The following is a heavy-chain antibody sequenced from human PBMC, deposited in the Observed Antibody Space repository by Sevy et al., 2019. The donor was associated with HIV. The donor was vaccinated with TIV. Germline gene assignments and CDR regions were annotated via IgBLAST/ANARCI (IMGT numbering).Heavy chain of an antibody. V-gene: IGHV3-9*03. D-gene: IGHD3-22*01. J-gene: IGHJ4*02. CDR3: AKDIRPYYYDSSGYDY. Sequence: GGSLRLSCAASGFTFDDYAMHWVRQAPGKGLEWVSGISWNSGRIGYADSVKGRFTISRDNAKNSLYLQMNSLRAEDMALYYCAKDIRPYYYDSSGYDYWGQGTLVTVSS. CDR1: GFTFDDYA. CDR2: ISWNSGRI.